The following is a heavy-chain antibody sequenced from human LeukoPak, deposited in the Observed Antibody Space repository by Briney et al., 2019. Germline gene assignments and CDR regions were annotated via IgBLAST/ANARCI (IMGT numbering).Heavy chain of an antibody. J-gene: IGHJ4*02. Sequence: SETLSLTCTVSGGPISGYFWSWIRQPPGKGLEWIGYIHDNGRTTYSPSLRSRVTISIDTSKNQFSLKLSSVTAADTAVYYCARLTYHPYYFDYWGQGTLVTVSS. CDR1: GGPISGYF. CDR3: ARLTYHPYYFDY. D-gene: IGHD2-2*01. V-gene: IGHV4-59*08. CDR2: IHDNGRT.